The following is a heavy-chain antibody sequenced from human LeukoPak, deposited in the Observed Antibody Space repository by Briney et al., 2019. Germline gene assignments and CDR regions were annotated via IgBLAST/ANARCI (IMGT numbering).Heavy chain of an antibody. D-gene: IGHD3-22*01. V-gene: IGHV1-2*02. Sequence: GASVKVSCKASGYTFTGYYMHWVRQAPGQGLEWMGWINPNSGGTKYAQKFQGRVNMTRDSSISTAYMELSRLRSDDAAVYYCARWFHDSSGYYYTTDSWGQGILVTVSS. CDR2: INPNSGGT. J-gene: IGHJ5*01. CDR1: GYTFTGYY. CDR3: ARWFHDSSGYYYTTDS.